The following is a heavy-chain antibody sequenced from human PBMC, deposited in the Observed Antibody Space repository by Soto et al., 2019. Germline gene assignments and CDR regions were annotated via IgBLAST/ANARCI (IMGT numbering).Heavy chain of an antibody. V-gene: IGHV3-23*01. J-gene: IGHJ4*02. CDR2: ISGSGGNT. CDR3: VKLRLELLYLDS. CDR1: GFTFSRYG. Sequence: EVQLSESGGGLVQPGGSLRLSCAASGFTFSRYGMSWVRQAPGKGLEWVSAISGSGGNTYYADSVKGRFTISRDSSNNTLFLQMNSLRADDTALYFCVKLRLELLYLDSWGLGALVIVSS. D-gene: IGHD1-7*01.